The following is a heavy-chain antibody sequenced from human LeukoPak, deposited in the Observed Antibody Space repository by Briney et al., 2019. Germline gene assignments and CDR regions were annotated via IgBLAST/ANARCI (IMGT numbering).Heavy chain of an antibody. J-gene: IGHJ4*02. D-gene: IGHD6-19*01. CDR3: ARQGSSGWYEPFDY. V-gene: IGHV4-39*01. CDR1: GGSISSSSYY. Sequence: PSETLSLTCTVSGGSISSSSYYWGWIRQPPGKGLEWIGSMYYSGSTYYNPSLKSRVTISVDTSKNQFSLKLSSVTAADTAVFYCARQGSSGWYEPFDYRGQGTLVTVSS. CDR2: MYYSGST.